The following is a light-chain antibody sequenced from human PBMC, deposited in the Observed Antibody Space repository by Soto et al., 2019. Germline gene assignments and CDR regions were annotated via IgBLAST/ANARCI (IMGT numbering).Light chain of an antibody. CDR1: SSDVGAYNY. J-gene: IGLJ1*01. CDR3: TSHTSSHTLV. Sequence: QSALTQPASVSGSPGQSITISCTGTSSDVGAYNYVSWYHHHPGKVPKLIIYDVTNRPSGVSDRFSGSKSGNTASLTISGLQAEDEADYYCTSHTSSHTLVFGSGTQLTVL. CDR2: DVT. V-gene: IGLV2-14*03.